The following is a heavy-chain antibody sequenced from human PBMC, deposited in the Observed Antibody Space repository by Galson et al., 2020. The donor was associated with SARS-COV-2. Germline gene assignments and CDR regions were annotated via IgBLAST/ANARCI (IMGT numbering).Heavy chain of an antibody. Sequence: SETLSLTCTVSGGSFSSRSYYWVWVRQPPGKGLERIGSIFYSGTTYYNPSLKSRVTMSVDTSKNLFSVRLIPVTAADTAVYYCARESTGGGGGGWFDPWGRGSLVTVSS. CDR1: GGSFSSRSYY. J-gene: IGHJ5*02. V-gene: IGHV4-39*07. CDR3: ARESTGGGGGGWFDP. CDR2: IFYSGTT. D-gene: IGHD2-8*02.